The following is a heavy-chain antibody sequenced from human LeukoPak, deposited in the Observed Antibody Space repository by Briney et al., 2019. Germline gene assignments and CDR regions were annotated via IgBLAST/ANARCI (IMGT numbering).Heavy chain of an antibody. CDR3: AKDRNPYYYYGMDV. V-gene: IGHV3-9*01. CDR1: AFTFDDYA. Sequence: GGSLRLSCAASAFTFDDYAMHWVRQAPGKGLEWVSGISWNSGSIGYADSVKGRFTISRDNAKNSLYLQMNSLRPEVTALYYCAKDRNPYYYYGMDVWGQGTTVTVSS. J-gene: IGHJ6*02. CDR2: ISWNSGSI.